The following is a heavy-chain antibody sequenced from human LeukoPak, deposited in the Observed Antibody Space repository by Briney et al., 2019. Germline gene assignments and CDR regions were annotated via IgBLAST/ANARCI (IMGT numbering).Heavy chain of an antibody. J-gene: IGHJ4*02. V-gene: IGHV3-30-3*01. Sequence: PVRSLRLSCAASGFTFSSYAMHWVRQAPGKGLEWVAVISYDGGNKYYADSVKGRFTISRDTSKNTLYLEMSSLRAEDTAVYYCAKERYYDLWSAIDCWGQGTLVTVSS. D-gene: IGHD3-3*01. CDR3: AKERYYDLWSAIDC. CDR2: ISYDGGNK. CDR1: GFTFSSYA.